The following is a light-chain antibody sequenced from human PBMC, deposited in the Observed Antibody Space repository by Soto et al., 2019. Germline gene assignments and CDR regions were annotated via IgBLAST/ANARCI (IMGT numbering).Light chain of an antibody. CDR3: QQYNDWPPIT. J-gene: IGKJ5*01. Sequence: EIMMTQSPATLSVSPGERATLSCRASQSVGNNFAWYQQKPRQTPRLLIYYASTRATGIPARFSGSGSGTEFTLTISSLQSEDVALYYCQQYNDWPPITFGQGTRLEIK. V-gene: IGKV3-15*01. CDR1: QSVGNN. CDR2: YAS.